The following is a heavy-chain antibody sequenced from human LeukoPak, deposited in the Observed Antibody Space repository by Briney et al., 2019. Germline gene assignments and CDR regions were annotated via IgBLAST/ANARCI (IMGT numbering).Heavy chain of an antibody. CDR3: ARSEKYYYDSSESYNWFDP. Sequence: PSETLSLTCTVSGGSISSYYWSWIRQPAGKGLEWIGRIYTSGSTNYNPSLKSRVTMSVDTSKNQFSLKLSSVTAADTAVYYCARSEKYYYDSSESYNWFDPWGQGTLVTVSS. CDR1: GGSISSYY. V-gene: IGHV4-4*07. CDR2: IYTSGST. J-gene: IGHJ5*02. D-gene: IGHD3-22*01.